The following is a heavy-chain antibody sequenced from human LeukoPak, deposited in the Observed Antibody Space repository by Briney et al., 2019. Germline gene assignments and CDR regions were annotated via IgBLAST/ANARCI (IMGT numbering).Heavy chain of an antibody. CDR1: GFTFSRYQ. D-gene: IGHD6-13*01. CDR2: VKQDGNEK. J-gene: IGHJ5*02. Sequence: GGSLRLSCAASGFTFSRYQMSWGRQAPGKGLERVAKVKQDGNEKYYVDSVEGRFTISRDNAKSSLYLELNTLRVEDTAVYYCVRDWGGTEAAGDLWGQGTLVTVSS. CDR3: VRDWGGTEAAGDL. V-gene: IGHV3-7*01.